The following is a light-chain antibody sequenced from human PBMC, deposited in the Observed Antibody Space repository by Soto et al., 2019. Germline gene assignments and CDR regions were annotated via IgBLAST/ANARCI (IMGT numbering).Light chain of an antibody. Sequence: DIVMTQSPDSLAVSLGERATINCKSSQSVLYSSNNKNYLAWYQQKPGQPPKLLIYWASTRESGVPDRFSGSGSGKDFTLTTSTLQAEDVAVYSCQQYYNIPPTFGQGTKVEIK. J-gene: IGKJ1*01. CDR3: QQYYNIPPT. V-gene: IGKV4-1*01. CDR1: QSVLYSSNNKNY. CDR2: WAS.